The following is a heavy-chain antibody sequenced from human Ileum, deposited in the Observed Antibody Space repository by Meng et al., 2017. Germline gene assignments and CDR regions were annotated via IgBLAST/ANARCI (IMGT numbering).Heavy chain of an antibody. V-gene: IGHV4-4*02. D-gene: IGHD4/OR15-4a*01. CDR1: GASVSANGY. Sequence: QVQLQESGPGLVKPSETLSLTCSVSGASVSANGYWSWVRQPPGKGLAWIGQIDQSGNSYYSPSLKSRVTMSIDKSKNQFSLRLTSVTAADTAVYYCARHGGYYQDFWGQGTLVTVSS. CDR2: IDQSGNS. CDR3: ARHGGYYQDF. J-gene: IGHJ4*02.